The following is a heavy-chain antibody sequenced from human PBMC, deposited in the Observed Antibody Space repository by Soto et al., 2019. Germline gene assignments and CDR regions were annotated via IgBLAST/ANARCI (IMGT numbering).Heavy chain of an antibody. J-gene: IGHJ4*02. CDR3: ARDPAPVVSSGPDGGFFDY. V-gene: IGHV1-2*04. CDR1: GYTFTGYY. D-gene: IGHD6-19*01. CDR2: INPNSGGT. Sequence: ASVKVSCKASGYTFTGYYMHCVRQAPGQGLEWMGWINPNSGGTNYAQKFQGWVTMTRDTSISTAYMELSRLRSDDTAVYYCARDPAPVVSSGPDGGFFDYWGQGTLVTVSS.